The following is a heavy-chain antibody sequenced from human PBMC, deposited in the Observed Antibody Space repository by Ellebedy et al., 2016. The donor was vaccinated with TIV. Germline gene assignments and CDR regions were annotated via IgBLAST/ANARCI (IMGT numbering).Heavy chain of an antibody. CDR2: INAGNGDT. CDR1: GYTFTSYA. Sequence: AASVKVSCKASGYTFTSYAMHWVRQAPGQRLEWMGWINAGNGDTKYSQTFQGRVTITRDTSASAAYMELSSLRSEDTAVYYWARASARGSFDYWGQGTLVTVSS. CDR3: ARASARGSFDY. V-gene: IGHV1-3*01. D-gene: IGHD6-6*01. J-gene: IGHJ4*02.